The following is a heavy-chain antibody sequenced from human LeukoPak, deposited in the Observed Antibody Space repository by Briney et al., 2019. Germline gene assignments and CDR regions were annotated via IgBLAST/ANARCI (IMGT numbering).Heavy chain of an antibody. D-gene: IGHD5-12*01. V-gene: IGHV3-48*01. CDR3: ARDAGNSGYGCDL. Sequence: GGSLRLSCAASGFIFSQYSMNWVRRAPGKGLEWVSHIRSSSETFYADSVKGRFTISRDNARNSLYLQMNNLRGEDAAIYYCARDAGNSGYGCDLWGQGTLVTVSS. CDR2: IRSSSET. CDR1: GFIFSQYS. J-gene: IGHJ5*02.